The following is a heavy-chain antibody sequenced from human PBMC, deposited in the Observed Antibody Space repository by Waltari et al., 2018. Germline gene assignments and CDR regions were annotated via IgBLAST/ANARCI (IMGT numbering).Heavy chain of an antibody. Sequence: EVQLVESGGGLVQPGGSLRLSCAASGFTFSSYSMNWVRQAPGKGLEWVSYISSSSSTIYYADSVKGRLTIARDNAKNSLYLQMNSLRAEDTAVYYCARDRTGYGSGSYPWDYYYYGMDVWGQGTTVTVSS. CDR1: GFTFSSYS. J-gene: IGHJ6*02. D-gene: IGHD3-10*01. CDR3: ARDRTGYGSGSYPWDYYYYGMDV. CDR2: ISSSSSTI. V-gene: IGHV3-48*01.